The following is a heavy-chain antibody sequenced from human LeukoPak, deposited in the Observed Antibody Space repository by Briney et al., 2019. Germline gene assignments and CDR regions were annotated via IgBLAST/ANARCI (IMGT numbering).Heavy chain of an antibody. Sequence: ASVKVSCKTSGYTFTTYGISWVRQAPGQGLEWMGWISAYNGDTHYAQKLQGRVTMTTDTSTSTAYMELRSLRSDDTAVYYCARGRDGFNPYYFDYWSQGTLVTVSS. CDR2: ISAYNGDT. J-gene: IGHJ4*02. CDR3: ARGRDGFNPYYFDY. D-gene: IGHD5-24*01. V-gene: IGHV1-18*01. CDR1: GYTFTTYG.